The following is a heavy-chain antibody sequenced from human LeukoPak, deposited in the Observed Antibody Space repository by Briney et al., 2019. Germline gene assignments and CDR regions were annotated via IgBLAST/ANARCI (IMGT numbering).Heavy chain of an antibody. CDR1: GGSISSYY. D-gene: IGHD5-18*01. J-gene: IGHJ3*02. CDR2: IYYSGSN. Sequence: SETLSLTCTVSGGSISSYYWSWIRQTPGKGLEWIGYIYYSGSNNYNPSLKSRVTISVDTSKNQFSLKLSSVTAADTVVYYCARDIPGYSYGSAFDIWGQGTMVTVSS. V-gene: IGHV4-59*01. CDR3: ARDIPGYSYGSAFDI.